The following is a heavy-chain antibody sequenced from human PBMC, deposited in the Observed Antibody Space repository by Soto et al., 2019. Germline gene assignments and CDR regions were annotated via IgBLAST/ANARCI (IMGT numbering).Heavy chain of an antibody. D-gene: IGHD1-26*01. Sequence: HPGGSLRLSCAASGFTFSSYSMNWVRQAPGKGLEWVSYISSSSSTIYYADSVKGRFTISRDNAKNSLYLQMNSLRDEDTAVYYCARERYSGSYHTFYYYYGMDVWGQGTTVTVSS. CDR3: ARERYSGSYHTFYYYYGMDV. CDR1: GFTFSSYS. CDR2: ISSSSSTI. J-gene: IGHJ6*02. V-gene: IGHV3-48*02.